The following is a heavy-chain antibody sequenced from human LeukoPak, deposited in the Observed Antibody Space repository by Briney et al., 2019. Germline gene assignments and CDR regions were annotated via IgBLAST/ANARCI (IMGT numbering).Heavy chain of an antibody. CDR3: AKDLQWLVGYYFDY. D-gene: IGHD6-19*01. CDR2: ISGDGRAT. V-gene: IGHV3-74*01. CDR1: GFIFTDYW. Sequence: TGGSMRLSCAASGFIFTDYWMHWVRQGPGKELVWVARISGDGRATTYADPVKGRFTISRDNAKNSLYLQMNSLRAEDTALYYCAKDLQWLVGYYFDYWGQGTLVTVSS. J-gene: IGHJ4*02.